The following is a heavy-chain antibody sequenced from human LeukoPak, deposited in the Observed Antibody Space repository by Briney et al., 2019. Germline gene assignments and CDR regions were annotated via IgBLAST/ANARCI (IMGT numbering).Heavy chain of an antibody. CDR2: LNEDGRDE. D-gene: IGHD3-16*01. CDR1: GFTFGTSW. CDR3: ARDPAWGSVDI. Sequence: PGGSLRLSCVASGFTFGTSWMSWVRQTPGKGLEWVALLNEDGRDERYVDSVKGRFTVSRDNAKNSVSLQLNSLRFEDTVVYYCARDPAWGSVDIWGQGTMVTVSS. J-gene: IGHJ3*02. V-gene: IGHV3-7*01.